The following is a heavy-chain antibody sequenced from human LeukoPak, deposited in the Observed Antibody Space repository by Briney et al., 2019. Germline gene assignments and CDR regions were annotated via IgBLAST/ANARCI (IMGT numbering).Heavy chain of an antibody. V-gene: IGHV3-23*01. Sequence: GGSLRLSCAASGFTFSSYAMSWVRQAPGKGLEWVSAISGSGGSTYYADSVKGRFTISRDNSKNTLYLQMNSQGAEDTAVYYCAKEGAEYYDYVWGSYLRGYFDYWGQGTLVTVSS. D-gene: IGHD3-16*01. CDR1: GFTFSSYA. CDR2: ISGSGGST. CDR3: AKEGAEYYDYVWGSYLRGYFDY. J-gene: IGHJ4*02.